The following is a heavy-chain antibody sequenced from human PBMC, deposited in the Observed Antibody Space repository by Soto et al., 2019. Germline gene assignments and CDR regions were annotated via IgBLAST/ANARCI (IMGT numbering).Heavy chain of an antibody. CDR3: ARGASGRYYMDV. Sequence: EVQLVESGGGLVQPGGSLRLSCAASGFTFSNYWIHWVRQAPGKGLVWVSRINSGGSRINYAASVRGRFTIARDNAKNTLYLQVNSLGAEDTAVYYCARGASGRYYMDVWGKGTTVTVSS. V-gene: IGHV3-74*01. D-gene: IGHD3-10*01. J-gene: IGHJ6*03. CDR2: INSGGSRI. CDR1: GFTFSNYW.